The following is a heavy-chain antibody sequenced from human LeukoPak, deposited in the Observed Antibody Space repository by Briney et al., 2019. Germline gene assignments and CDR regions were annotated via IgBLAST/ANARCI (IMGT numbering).Heavy chain of an antibody. V-gene: IGHV3-30*18. J-gene: IGHJ4*02. D-gene: IGHD5-24*01. CDR1: GFTFSSYG. Sequence: GGSLRLSCAASGFTFSSYGMHWVRQAPGKGLEWVAVISYDGSNKYYADSVKGRFTISRDNSKNTLYLQMNSLRAEDTAVYYCAKDHLEMATAGCFDYWGQGTLVTVSS. CDR2: ISYDGSNK. CDR3: AKDHLEMATAGCFDY.